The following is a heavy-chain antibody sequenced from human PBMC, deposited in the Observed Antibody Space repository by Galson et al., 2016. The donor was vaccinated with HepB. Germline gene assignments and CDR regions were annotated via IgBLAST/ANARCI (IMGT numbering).Heavy chain of an antibody. J-gene: IGHJ6*02. CDR2: MWHDGSKT. Sequence: SLRLSCAASGLTISDYGMNWVRQAPGKGLEWVAFMWHDGSKTYYPDSLRGRFTISRDNAKNSLYLQMNSLRAEDTAVYYCARGGYDWSGQDEYGMDVWGQGTTVTVSS. CDR3: ARGGYDWSGQDEYGMDV. V-gene: IGHV3-33*01. D-gene: IGHD5-12*01. CDR1: GLTISDYG.